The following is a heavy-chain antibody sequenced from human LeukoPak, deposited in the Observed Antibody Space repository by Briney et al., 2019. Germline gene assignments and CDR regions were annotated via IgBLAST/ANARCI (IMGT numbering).Heavy chain of an antibody. CDR1: GFTFSSYS. J-gene: IGHJ4*02. Sequence: GGSLRLSCAASGFTFSSYSMNWGRQAPGKGLEWVSSISSSSSYIYYADSVKGRFTISRDNAKNSLYLQMNSLRAKDTAVYYCASNPHRVWDSNFDYWGQGTLVTVSS. CDR3: ASNPHRVWDSNFDY. CDR2: ISSSSSYI. D-gene: IGHD4-11*01. V-gene: IGHV3-21*01.